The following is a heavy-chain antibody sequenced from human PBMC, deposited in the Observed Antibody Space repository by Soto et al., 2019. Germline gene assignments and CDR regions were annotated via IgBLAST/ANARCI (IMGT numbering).Heavy chain of an antibody. V-gene: IGHV5-10-1*01. CDR2: IDPSDSYT. CDR1: GYSFTSYW. D-gene: IGHD6-13*01. Sequence: PGESLKISCKGSGYSFTSYWISWVRQMPGKGLEWMGRIDPSDSYTNYSPSFQGHVTISADKAISTVYLQWSSLKASDTAMYYCASQVAAAGQNWFDPWGQGTLVTVSS. CDR3: ASQVAAAGQNWFDP. J-gene: IGHJ5*02.